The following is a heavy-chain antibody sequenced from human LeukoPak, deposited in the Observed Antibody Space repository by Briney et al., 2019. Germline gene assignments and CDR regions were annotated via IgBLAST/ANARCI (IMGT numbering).Heavy chain of an antibody. J-gene: IGHJ3*02. CDR1: GGSISSYY. CDR3: ASAEQPRPGSFDI. D-gene: IGHD6-13*01. Sequence: SETLSLTCTVYGGSISSYYWSWIRQPPGKGLEWIGYIYYSGSTNYNPSLKSRVTVSVDTSKNQFSLKLSSVTAADTAVYYCASAEQPRPGSFDIWGQGTMVTVSS. V-gene: IGHV4-59*01. CDR2: IYYSGST.